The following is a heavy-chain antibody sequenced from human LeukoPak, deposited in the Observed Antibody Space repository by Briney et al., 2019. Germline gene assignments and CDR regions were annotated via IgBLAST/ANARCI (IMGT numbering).Heavy chain of an antibody. V-gene: IGHV4-34*01. CDR1: SGSFSGYY. J-gene: IGHJ6*03. CDR2: INHSGST. Sequence: SETLSLTCAVYSGSFSGYYWSWIRQPPGKGLEWIGEINHSGSTNYNPSLKSRVTISVDTSKNQFSLKLSSVTAAYTVVYYCARAVPAATPTTITDYMDVWGKESTVTVSS. D-gene: IGHD2-2*01. CDR3: ARAVPAATPTTITDYMDV.